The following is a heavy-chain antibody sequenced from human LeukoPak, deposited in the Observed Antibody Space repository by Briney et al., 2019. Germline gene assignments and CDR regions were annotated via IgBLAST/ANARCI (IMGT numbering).Heavy chain of an antibody. CDR3: AREAYTTGTNDY. J-gene: IGHJ4*02. Sequence: SETLSLTCTVSGGSVSSGSDYWSWIRQPPGKGLEWIGHISYSGSTNCNPSLKSRVTISVDTSKNQFSLKLSSVTAADTAVYYCAREAYTTGTNDYWGQGTLVTVSS. CDR1: GGSVSSGSDY. D-gene: IGHD2-2*02. V-gene: IGHV4-61*01. CDR2: ISYSGST.